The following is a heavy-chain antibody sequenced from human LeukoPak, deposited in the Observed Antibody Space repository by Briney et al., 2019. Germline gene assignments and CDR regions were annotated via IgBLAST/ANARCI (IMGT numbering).Heavy chain of an antibody. Sequence: SETLSLTCTVSGGSIRSSYYYWGWIRQPPGKGLEWIGSIYDSGSTYYNPSLKSRVTISVDTSKNQFSLKLNSVTAADTAVYYCARQGVGATDFWGQGSLVTVSS. D-gene: IGHD1-26*01. CDR2: IYDSGST. J-gene: IGHJ4*02. CDR1: GGSIRSSYYY. CDR3: ARQGVGATDF. V-gene: IGHV4-39*01.